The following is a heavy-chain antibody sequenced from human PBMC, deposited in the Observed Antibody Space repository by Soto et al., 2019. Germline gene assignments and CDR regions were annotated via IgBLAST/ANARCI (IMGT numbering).Heavy chain of an antibody. V-gene: IGHV4-31*03. Sequence: SETLSLTCTVSGGSISSGGYYWSWIRQHPGKGLEWIGYIYYSGSTYYNPSLKSRVTISVDTSKNQFSLKLSSVTAADTAVYYCARVNWFDRTREVVSPTVWYFDLWGRGTLVTVSS. CDR3: ARVNWFDRTREVVSPTVWYFDL. D-gene: IGHD3-9*01. J-gene: IGHJ2*01. CDR2: IYYSGST. CDR1: GGSISSGGYY.